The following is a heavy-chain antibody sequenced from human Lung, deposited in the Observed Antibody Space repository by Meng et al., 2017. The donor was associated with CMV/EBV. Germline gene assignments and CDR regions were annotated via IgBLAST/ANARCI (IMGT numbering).Heavy chain of an antibody. V-gene: IGHV4-4*02. CDR2: IPHRGSS. D-gene: IGHD3-10*01. J-gene: IGHJ1*01. Sequence: QVRVRESGPALVKPSETLSLTCAVAGGSITNHNWWAWVRQPPGKGLEWIGEIPHRGSSAYNPSLKSRVSMSIDKSKNQFSLKLTSVTAADTAVYHCLRRSGGSVWGQGTLVTVSS. CDR3: LRRSGGSV. CDR1: GGSITNHNW.